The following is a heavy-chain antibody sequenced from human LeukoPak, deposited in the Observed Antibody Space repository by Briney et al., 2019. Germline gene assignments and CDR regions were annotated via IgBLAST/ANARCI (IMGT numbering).Heavy chain of an antibody. CDR3: VRWRTDYYHDY. Sequence: GGSLTLSCAASGFTFGSYRMNWVRQAPGKGLEWVSSISSSSSYIYYADSVKGRFTISRDNAKNSLYLQMNSLRAEDTAVYYCVRWRTDYYHDYWGQGTLVTVSS. D-gene: IGHD3/OR15-3a*01. J-gene: IGHJ4*02. CDR2: ISSSSSYI. V-gene: IGHV3-21*01. CDR1: GFTFGSYR.